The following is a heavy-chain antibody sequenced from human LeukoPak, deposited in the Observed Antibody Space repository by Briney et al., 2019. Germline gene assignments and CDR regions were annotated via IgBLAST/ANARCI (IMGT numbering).Heavy chain of an antibody. Sequence: GSLRLSCAASPFTSRSYTMHWVGQAPVKGMEWISESICGSNTIADADSVKGRFTITGDNANKSQYLQMNSLRDEDTVVYYCARESYGGAPCVPWGQGTLVLVSS. V-gene: IGHV3-48*02. CDR1: PFTSRSYT. CDR2: SICGSNTI. D-gene: IGHD3-10*01. CDR3: ARESYGGAPCVP. J-gene: IGHJ5*02.